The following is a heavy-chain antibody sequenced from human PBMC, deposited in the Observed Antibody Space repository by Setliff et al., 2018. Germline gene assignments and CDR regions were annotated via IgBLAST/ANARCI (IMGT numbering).Heavy chain of an antibody. CDR1: GYTFAKYG. CDR3: ARGPVDFVVVPAAAKFDY. CDR2: ISAYSGDT. V-gene: IGHV1-18*01. Sequence: ASVKVSCKAFGYTFAKYGTSWVRQAPGQGLEWMGWISAYSGDTIYAQNYQGRVTMTTDTSTSTAYMELRSLTSDDTAVYYCARGPVDFVVVPAAAKFDYWGQGTLVTVSS. D-gene: IGHD2-2*01. J-gene: IGHJ4*02.